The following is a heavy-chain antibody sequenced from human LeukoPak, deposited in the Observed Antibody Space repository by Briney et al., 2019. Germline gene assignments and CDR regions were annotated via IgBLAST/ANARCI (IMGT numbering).Heavy chain of an antibody. CDR3: ARGEIVVVPAASYYYYYGMDV. Sequence: ASVKVSCKASGYTFTSYGISWVRQAPGQGLEWMGWISAYIGNTNYAQKLQGRVTMTTDTSTSTAYMELRSLRSDDTAVYYCARGEIVVVPAASYYYYYGMDVWGQGTTVTVSS. J-gene: IGHJ6*02. CDR2: ISAYIGNT. D-gene: IGHD2-2*01. V-gene: IGHV1-18*01. CDR1: GYTFTSYG.